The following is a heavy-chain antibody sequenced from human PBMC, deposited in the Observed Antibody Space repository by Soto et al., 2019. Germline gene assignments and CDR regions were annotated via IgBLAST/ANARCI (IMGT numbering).Heavy chain of an antibody. V-gene: IGHV5-51*01. D-gene: IGHD1-26*01. Sequence: GESLKISCKGSGYSFTSYWIGWVRQMPGKGLEWMGIIYHGDSDTRYSPSFQGQVTISADKSISTAYLQWSSLKASDTAMYYCARQYGYYDGRSYYYYMDVWGKGTTVTVSS. CDR2: IYHGDSDT. J-gene: IGHJ6*03. CDR3: ARQYGYYDGRSYYYYMDV. CDR1: GYSFTSYW.